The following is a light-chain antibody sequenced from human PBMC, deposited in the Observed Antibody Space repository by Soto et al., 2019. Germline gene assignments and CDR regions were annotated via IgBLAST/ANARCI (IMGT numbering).Light chain of an antibody. CDR1: QDIRTW. CDR3: QQANSFPAT. V-gene: IGKV1-12*01. J-gene: IGKJ4*02. CDR2: AAS. Sequence: DIQMTQSPSSVSASVGDRLTIACRASQDIRTWLAWYQQKPGKAPRLLIYAASSLESGVSSRFSGRGSGTVFNLTINRLQPDDLATYYCQQANSFPATFGGGTKVEIK.